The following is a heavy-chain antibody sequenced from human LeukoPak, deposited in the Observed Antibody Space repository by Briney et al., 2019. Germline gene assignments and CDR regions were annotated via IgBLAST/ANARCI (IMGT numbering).Heavy chain of an antibody. CDR3: VRGSTLRHYQY. CDR1: GGSISSSTYY. D-gene: IGHD3-16*01. J-gene: IGHJ4*02. V-gene: IGHV4-39*01. CDR2: IYYSGST. Sequence: SETLSLTCTVSGGSISSSTYYWDWIRRPPGKGLEWIGSIYYSGSTYHNPSLKSRVTVSVETSKNQFSLNLSSVTAADTAVYYCVRGSTLRHYQYWGQGTLVTVSS.